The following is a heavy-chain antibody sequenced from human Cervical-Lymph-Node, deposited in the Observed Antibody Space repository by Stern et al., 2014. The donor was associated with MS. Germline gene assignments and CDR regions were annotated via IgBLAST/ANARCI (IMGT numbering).Heavy chain of an antibody. CDR3: AHRSTSVAGAWAS. J-gene: IGHJ5*02. D-gene: IGHD1-26*01. CDR1: GSSLTTSGVG. V-gene: IGHV2-5*02. Sequence: QVTLKESGPTLVKPTQTLTLTCDFSGSSLTTSGVGVGWIRQPPGKALEWLALLYWDDEKRYSPSLKNRLSIITDTAKNQVVLTMTNMDPVDTGTYYCAHRSTSVAGAWASWGQGILVVVSS. CDR2: LYWDDEK.